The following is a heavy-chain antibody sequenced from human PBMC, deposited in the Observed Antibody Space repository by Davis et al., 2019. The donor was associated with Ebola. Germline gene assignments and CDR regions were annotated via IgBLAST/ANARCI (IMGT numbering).Heavy chain of an antibody. Sequence: PGGSLRLSCAASGFTFSNAWMSWVRQAPGKGLEWVGRIKSKTDGGTTDYAAPVKGRFTISRDDSKNTLYLQMNSLKTEDTAVYYCTTDDYIWGSYRMVADYWGQGTLVTVSS. V-gene: IGHV3-15*01. J-gene: IGHJ4*02. CDR3: TTDDYIWGSYRMVADY. D-gene: IGHD3-16*02. CDR2: IKSKTDGGTT. CDR1: GFTFSNAW.